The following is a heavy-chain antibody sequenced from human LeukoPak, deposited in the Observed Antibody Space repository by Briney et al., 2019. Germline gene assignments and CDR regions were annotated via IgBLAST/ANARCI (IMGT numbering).Heavy chain of an antibody. Sequence: ASVKVSCKASGDTFSSYGFSRVRQALGQGLEWMGRIIPILDMPTYTQKFKDRVTITADKSTSTVYMEVSSLTSEDTAVYYGARAHSKGFVSSWDYWGQGTLVTVSS. V-gene: IGHV1-69*04. CDR2: IIPILDMP. CDR3: ARAHSKGFVSSWDY. D-gene: IGHD6-13*01. CDR1: GDTFSSYG. J-gene: IGHJ4*02.